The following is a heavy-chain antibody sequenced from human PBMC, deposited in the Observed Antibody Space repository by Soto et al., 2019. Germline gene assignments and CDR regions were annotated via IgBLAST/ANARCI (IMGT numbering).Heavy chain of an antibody. Sequence: QVQLVESGGGVVQPGRSLRLSCAASGFTFSTYGMHWVRQAPGKGLEWVAVIWYDGSNKYYADSVKGRFTISRDNSKNTLYLQMNSLRAEDTAVYYCARDAVATIIGYFDLWGRGTLVTVSS. J-gene: IGHJ2*01. CDR2: IWYDGSNK. CDR1: GFTFSTYG. V-gene: IGHV3-33*01. D-gene: IGHD5-12*01. CDR3: ARDAVATIIGYFDL.